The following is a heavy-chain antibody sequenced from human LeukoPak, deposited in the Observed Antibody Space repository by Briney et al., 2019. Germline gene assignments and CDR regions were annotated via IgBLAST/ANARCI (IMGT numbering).Heavy chain of an antibody. Sequence: SETLSLTCAVYGGSLSGHDWSWIRQPPGKGLEWIAYIYYSGSTNYNPSLKSRVTISVDTSKNQFSLRLSSVTAADTAVYYCARLRGNYFPDYWGQGTLVTVSS. CDR3: ARLRGNYFPDY. J-gene: IGHJ4*02. CDR2: IYYSGST. CDR1: GGSLSGHD. V-gene: IGHV4-59*11. D-gene: IGHD4-11*01.